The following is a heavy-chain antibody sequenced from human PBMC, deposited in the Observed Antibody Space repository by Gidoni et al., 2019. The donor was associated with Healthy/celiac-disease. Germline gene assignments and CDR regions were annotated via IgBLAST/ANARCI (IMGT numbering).Heavy chain of an antibody. CDR3: AREPRAEGPDAFDI. CDR2: IYYSGST. CDR1: GGSISSSSYY. V-gene: IGHV4-39*07. J-gene: IGHJ3*02. Sequence: QLQLQESCPGLVKPSETLSLTCTVSGGSISSSSYYWGWIRQPPGKGLEWIGSIYYSGSTYYNPSLKSRVTISVDTSKNQFSLKLSSVTAADTAVYYCAREPRAEGPDAFDIWGQGTMVTVSS.